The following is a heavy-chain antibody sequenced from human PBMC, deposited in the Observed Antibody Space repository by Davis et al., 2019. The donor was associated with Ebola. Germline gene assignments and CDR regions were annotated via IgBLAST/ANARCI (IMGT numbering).Heavy chain of an antibody. J-gene: IGHJ4*02. D-gene: IGHD1-1*01. V-gene: IGHV3-23*01. Sequence: PGGSLRLSCAASGFTFSSSWMHWVRQAPGKGLEWVSGISGSGGSTYYADSVKGRFTISRDNSKNTLYLQMNGLTAEDTAIYYCANGRTLDWGQGTLVTVSS. CDR1: GFTFSSSW. CDR3: ANGRTLD. CDR2: ISGSGGST.